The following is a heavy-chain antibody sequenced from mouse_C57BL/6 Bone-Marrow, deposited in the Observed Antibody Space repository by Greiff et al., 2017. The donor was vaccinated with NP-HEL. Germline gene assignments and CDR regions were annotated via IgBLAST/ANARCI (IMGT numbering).Heavy chain of an antibody. CDR3: ARDSNYFYYAMDY. CDR1: GYTFTSCD. D-gene: IGHD2-5*01. V-gene: IGHV1-85*01. CDR2: IYPRDGST. J-gene: IGHJ4*01. Sequence: QVQLQQSGPELVKPGASVKLSCKASGYTFTSCDINWVKQRPGQGLEWIGWIYPRDGSTKYNEKFKGKATLTVDTSSSTAYMELHSLTSEDSAVYFCARDSNYFYYAMDYWGQGTSVTVSS.